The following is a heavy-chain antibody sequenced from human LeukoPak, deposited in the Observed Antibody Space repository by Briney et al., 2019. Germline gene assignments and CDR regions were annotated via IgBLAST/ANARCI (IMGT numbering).Heavy chain of an antibody. CDR2: IYTSGSTNSYTSGST. Sequence: SETLSLTCTVSGDSISSYYWSWIRQPAERGLEWLGHIYTSGSTNSYTSGSTDYNPSLKSRVTISLDRSKNQFSLKLSSVTAADTAVYYCAAFLSGTYWYFYYWGQGALVTVSS. D-gene: IGHD1-26*01. CDR1: GDSISSYY. V-gene: IGHV4-4*07. CDR3: AAFLSGTYWYFYY. J-gene: IGHJ4*02.